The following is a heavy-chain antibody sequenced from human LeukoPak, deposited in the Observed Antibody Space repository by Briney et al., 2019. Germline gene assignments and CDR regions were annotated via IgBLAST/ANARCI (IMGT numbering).Heavy chain of an antibody. J-gene: IGHJ4*02. CDR2: ISGSSSTI. V-gene: IGHV3-48*01. D-gene: IGHD1-26*01. Sequence: GSLRLSCAASGFTFSSYSMNWVRQAPGKGLEWVSYISGSSSTIYYANSVKGRFTFHRDNAKNLYLQMNSLSAEDTAVYFCARDGSYWDFDYWGQGTLVTVSS. CDR3: ARDGSYWDFDY. CDR1: GFTFSSYS.